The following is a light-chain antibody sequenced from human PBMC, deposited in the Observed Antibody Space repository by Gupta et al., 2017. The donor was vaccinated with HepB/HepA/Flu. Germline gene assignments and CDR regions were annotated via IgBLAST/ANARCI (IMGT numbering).Light chain of an antibody. J-gene: IGLJ2*01. CDR1: KLGDKY. Sequence: SYELTQPPSVSVSPGQTASINCSGDKLGDKYACWYQQKPGQSPVLVIYQSSKRPSGIPERFSGSNSGNTATLTISGTQAMDEADYYCQAWDSSTHVVFGGGTKVTVL. V-gene: IGLV3-1*01. CDR3: QAWDSSTHVV. CDR2: QSS.